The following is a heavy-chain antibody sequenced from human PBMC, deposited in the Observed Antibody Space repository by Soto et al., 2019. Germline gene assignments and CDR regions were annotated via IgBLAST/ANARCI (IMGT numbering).Heavy chain of an antibody. CDR2: IGRSGRPI. D-gene: IGHD1-26*01. J-gene: IGHJ4*02. CDR1: GFTFSDYY. V-gene: IGHV3-11*01. Sequence: QVQLVESGGGLVQPGGSVRLSCAASGFTFSDYYMGWIRQAPGKGLEWVSHIGRSGRPIYYADSVKGRFTISRDDASDSLFLQRSSLRDEDTGVYYCARPTRVVGAPADFWGQGTLVTVSS. CDR3: ARPTRVVGAPADF.